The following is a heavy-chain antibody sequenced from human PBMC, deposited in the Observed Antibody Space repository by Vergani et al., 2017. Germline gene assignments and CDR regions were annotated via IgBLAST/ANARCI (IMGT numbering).Heavy chain of an antibody. D-gene: IGHD6-19*01. Sequence: QVQLQESGPGLVKPAETLSLSCTVSAVSLQRHYWAWLRQSPGKGLEYIGFIYHSGSTIYHPSLKSRVTMSVDMSKNQFSLKLKSVTSADTAVYYCATVGTQWVVNGFFDHWGQGILVTVSS. V-gene: IGHV4-59*11. CDR3: ATVGTQWVVNGFFDH. J-gene: IGHJ4*02. CDR1: AVSLQRHY. CDR2: IYHSGST.